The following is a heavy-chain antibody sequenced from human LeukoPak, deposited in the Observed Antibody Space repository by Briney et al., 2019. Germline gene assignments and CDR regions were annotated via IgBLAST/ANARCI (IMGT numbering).Heavy chain of an antibody. CDR3: ARDYYGSSGYYSLYYFDY. Sequence: ASVKVSCKASGYTFTGYYMHWVRQAPGQGLEWMGWINPNSGGTNYAQKFQGRVTMTRDTSISTAYMELSRLRSDDTAVYYCARDYYGSSGYYSLYYFDYWGQGTLVTASS. D-gene: IGHD3-22*01. CDR2: INPNSGGT. J-gene: IGHJ4*02. V-gene: IGHV1-2*02. CDR1: GYTFTGYY.